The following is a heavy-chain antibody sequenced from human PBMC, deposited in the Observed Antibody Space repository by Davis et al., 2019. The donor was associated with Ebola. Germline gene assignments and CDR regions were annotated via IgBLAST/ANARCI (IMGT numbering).Heavy chain of an antibody. D-gene: IGHD3-3*01. CDR1: GGTFSSYA. V-gene: IGHV1-69*13. J-gene: IGHJ6*02. CDR2: IIPIFGTA. CDR3: ARDGTGYDFWSGYRYYYYGMDV. Sequence: SVKVSCKASGGTFSSYAISWVRQAPGQGLEWMGGIIPIFGTANYAQKFQGRVTITADESTSTAYMELSSLRSEDTAVYYCARDGTGYDFWSGYRYYYYGMDVWGQGTTVTVSS.